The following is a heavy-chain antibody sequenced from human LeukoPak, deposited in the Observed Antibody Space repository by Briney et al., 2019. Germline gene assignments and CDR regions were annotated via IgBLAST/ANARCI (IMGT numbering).Heavy chain of an antibody. CDR1: GGSISSSSYY. J-gene: IGHJ4*02. CDR3: AREEAVGCYFDY. CDR2: IYYSGST. V-gene: IGHV4-39*07. Sequence: PSETLSLTCTVSGGSISSSSYYWGWIRQPPGKGLEWIGSIYYSGSTYYNPSLKSRVTISVDTSKNQFSLKLSSVTAADTAVYYCAREEAVGCYFDYWGQGTLVTVSS. D-gene: IGHD1-26*01.